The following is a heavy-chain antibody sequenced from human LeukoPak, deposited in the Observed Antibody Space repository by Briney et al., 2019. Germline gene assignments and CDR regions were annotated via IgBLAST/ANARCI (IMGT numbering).Heavy chain of an antibody. CDR3: AKREDYDGI. Sequence: PSQTLSLTCTVSGGSISSGHYYWSWIRQPAGKGLEWIGRIYTTGSTNYNPSLKSRVTISLDTSKNQFSLKLSSVTAADTAMYYCAKREDYDGIWGPGTMVTVSS. D-gene: IGHD3-22*01. CDR1: GGSISSGHYY. J-gene: IGHJ3*02. V-gene: IGHV4-61*02. CDR2: IYTTGST.